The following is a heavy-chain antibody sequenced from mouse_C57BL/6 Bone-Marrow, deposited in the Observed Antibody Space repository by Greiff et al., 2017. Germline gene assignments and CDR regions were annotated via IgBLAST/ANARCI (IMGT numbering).Heavy chain of an antibody. CDR2: ISSKSNNYAT. CDR3: VRNLEEVTDY. Sequence: EVHLVESGGGLVQPKGSLKISCAASGFSFNTYAMNWVRQAPGKGLEWVARISSKSNNYATYYAVSVKARFTISKDDSESMLYLQMNNLKTEDTAMYYCVRNLEEVTDYWGQGTTLTVSS. CDR1: GFSFNTYA. V-gene: IGHV10-1*01. J-gene: IGHJ2*01.